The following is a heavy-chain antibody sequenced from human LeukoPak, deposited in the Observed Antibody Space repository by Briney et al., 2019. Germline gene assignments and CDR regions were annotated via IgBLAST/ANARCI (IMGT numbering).Heavy chain of an antibody. CDR1: GYTFTGYY. J-gene: IGHJ4*02. V-gene: IGHV1-2*02. CDR2: INPNSGGT. D-gene: IGHD6-19*01. Sequence: ASVKVSCKASGYTFTGYYMHWVRQAPGQGLEWMGWINPNSGGTNYAQKFQGRVTMTRDTSISTAYMELSRLRSDDTAAYYCASSRSGWYYYIDYWGQGTLVTVSS. CDR3: ASSRSGWYYYIDY.